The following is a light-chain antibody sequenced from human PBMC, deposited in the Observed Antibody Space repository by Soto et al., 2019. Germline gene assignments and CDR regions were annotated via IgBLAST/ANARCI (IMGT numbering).Light chain of an antibody. CDR3: MQARQTPFT. CDR2: SAS. Sequence: DIVMTQSPLSLPVTPGEPASISCTSSQSLLYIDGYNYLDWYLQKPGQPPKLLIYSASNRASGVPARFSGSGSGTDFTLKISRVEAEDGGVYFCMQARQTPFTFGPGTKVDIK. CDR1: QSLLYIDGYNY. V-gene: IGKV2-28*01. J-gene: IGKJ3*01.